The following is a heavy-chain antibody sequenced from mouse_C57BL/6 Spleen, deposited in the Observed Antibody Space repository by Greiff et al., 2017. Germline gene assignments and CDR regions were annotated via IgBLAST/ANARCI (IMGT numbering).Heavy chain of an antibody. V-gene: IGHV6-6*01. J-gene: IGHJ4*01. CDR3: THQSNYLYYYAMDY. Sequence: EVQLVESGGGLVQPGGSMKLSCAASGFTFSDSWMDWVRQSPEKGLEWVAKIRNKANNHATYYAESVKGRFTISRDDSKSSVYLQMNSLRAEDTGIYYCTHQSNYLYYYAMDYWGQGTSVTVSS. D-gene: IGHD2-5*01. CDR1: GFTFSDSW. CDR2: IRNKANNHAT.